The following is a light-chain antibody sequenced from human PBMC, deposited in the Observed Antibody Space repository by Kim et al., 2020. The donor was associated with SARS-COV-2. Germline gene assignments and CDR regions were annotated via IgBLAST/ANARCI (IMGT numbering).Light chain of an antibody. CDR2: DAS. Sequence: EIVLTQSPATLSLSPGEGATLSCRVSQSVSSYLAWYQQKLGQAPRLLIYDASNRATGIPARFSGSGSGTDFTLTISSLEPEDFAVYYCQQRSDWPLTFGGGTKVDIK. J-gene: IGKJ4*01. V-gene: IGKV3-11*01. CDR1: QSVSSY. CDR3: QQRSDWPLT.